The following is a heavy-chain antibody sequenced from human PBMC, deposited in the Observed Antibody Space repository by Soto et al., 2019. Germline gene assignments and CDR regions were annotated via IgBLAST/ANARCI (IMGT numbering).Heavy chain of an antibody. J-gene: IGHJ6*02. Sequence: QVQLVESGGGVVQPGRSLRLSCAASGFTFSSYGMHWVRQAPGKGLEWVAVISYDGSNKYYADSVKGRFTISRDNSKNTLYLQMNSLRAEDTAVYYCAKSVVGCSSTSCYADYYYYGMDVWGQGTTVTVSS. CDR3: AKSVVGCSSTSCYADYYYYGMDV. CDR1: GFTFSSYG. V-gene: IGHV3-30*18. CDR2: ISYDGSNK. D-gene: IGHD2-2*01.